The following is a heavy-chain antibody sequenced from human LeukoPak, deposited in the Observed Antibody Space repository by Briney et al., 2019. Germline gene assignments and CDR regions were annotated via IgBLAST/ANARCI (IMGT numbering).Heavy chain of an antibody. CDR1: GFTVRNNY. CDR2: IYSDGST. D-gene: IGHD1-26*01. CDR3: AKGIESSGSYYTSFDY. J-gene: IGHJ4*02. V-gene: IGHV3-53*01. Sequence: GGSLRLSCAASGFTVRNNYMNWVRQAPGKGLEWVSGIYSDGSTYYADSVKGRFTISRDNPKNTLYLQMNSLRAEDTAVYYCAKGIESSGSYYTSFDYWGQGTLVTVSS.